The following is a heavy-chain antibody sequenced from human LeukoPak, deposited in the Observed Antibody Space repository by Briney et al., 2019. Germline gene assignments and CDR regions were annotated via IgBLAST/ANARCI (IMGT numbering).Heavy chain of an antibody. CDR2: ISYTRSA. D-gene: IGHD5-24*01. Sequence: PSETLSLTCTVSGGSLSSYYWSWLRQPPGKGLEWIGYISYTRSANYNPSLKSRVSISVDTTKSHFSLRLSSVTAADTAVYYCARGRWLQYYFDYWGQGTLVTVSS. CDR1: GGSLSSYY. J-gene: IGHJ4*02. V-gene: IGHV4-59*01. CDR3: ARGRWLQYYFDY.